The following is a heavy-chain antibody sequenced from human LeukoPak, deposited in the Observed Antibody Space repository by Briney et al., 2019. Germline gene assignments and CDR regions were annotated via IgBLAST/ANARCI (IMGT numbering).Heavy chain of an antibody. D-gene: IGHD6-13*01. CDR3: ARGIGYSSSWYRYYYMDV. V-gene: IGHV4-34*01. CDR1: GGSFSGYY. CDR2: INHSGST. J-gene: IGHJ6*03. Sequence: SETLSLTCAVYGGSFSGYYWSWIRQPPGKGQEWIGEINHSGSTNYNPSLKSRVTISVDTSKNQFSLKLSSVTAADTAVYYCARGIGYSSSWYRYYYMDVWGKGTTVTVSS.